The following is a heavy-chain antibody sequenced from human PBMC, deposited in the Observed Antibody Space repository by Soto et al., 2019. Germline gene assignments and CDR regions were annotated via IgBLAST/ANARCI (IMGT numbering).Heavy chain of an antibody. J-gene: IGHJ6*02. D-gene: IGHD4-17*01. V-gene: IGHV3-9*01. Sequence: AGGSLRLSCSASGFTFDDYAMHWVRQAPGKGLEWVSGISWHSGSIGYADSVKGRFTISRDNAKNSLYLQMNSLRAEDTALYYWAKDIRQNHPENYYGMDVWGQGTTVTVSS. CDR2: ISWHSGSI. CDR1: GFTFDDYA. CDR3: AKDIRQNHPENYYGMDV.